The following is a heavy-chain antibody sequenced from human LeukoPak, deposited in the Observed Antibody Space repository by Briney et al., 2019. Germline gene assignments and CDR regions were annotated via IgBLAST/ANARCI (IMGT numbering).Heavy chain of an antibody. CDR3: ARERAFYDSSGYSGRHAFDI. Sequence: PGGSRRLSCEASGFTFSDDYMSWIRQAPGKGLEWLSYISSGSSNIRYADSVKGRFTVSRDNAKNSLYLQMNSLRVEDTAVYYCARERAFYDSSGYSGRHAFDIWGQGTMVTVSS. CDR2: ISSGSSNI. V-gene: IGHV3-11*05. J-gene: IGHJ3*02. CDR1: GFTFSDDY. D-gene: IGHD3-22*01.